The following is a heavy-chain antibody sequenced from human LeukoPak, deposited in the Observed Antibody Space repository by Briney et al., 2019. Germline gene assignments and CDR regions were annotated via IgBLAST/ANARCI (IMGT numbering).Heavy chain of an antibody. Sequence: SETLSLTCTVSRGSPSSGGYYWIWPRQHPRTGLKWLGYIFYSGSTYYNPSLKSRVTISVDTSKNQFSLRLSSVTAADTAVYYCARGYPYGYYYYYGMDVWGKGTTVTVSS. J-gene: IGHJ6*04. CDR2: IFYSGST. V-gene: IGHV4-31*03. CDR1: RGSPSSGGYY. D-gene: IGHD4-17*01. CDR3: ARGYPYGYYYYYGMDV.